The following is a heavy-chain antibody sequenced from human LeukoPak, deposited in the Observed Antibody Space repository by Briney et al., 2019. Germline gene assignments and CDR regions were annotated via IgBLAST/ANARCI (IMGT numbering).Heavy chain of an antibody. V-gene: IGHV4-34*01. CDR2: INHSGST. D-gene: IGHD2-2*01. J-gene: IGHJ5*02. CDR3: ARGVDVVVPAAIPNWFDP. Sequence: SETLSLTCAVYGGSFSGYYWSWIRQPPRKGLEWIGEINHSGSTNYNPSLKSRVTISVDTSKNQFSLKLSSVTAADTAVYYCARGVDVVVPAAIPNWFDPWGQGTLVTVSS. CDR1: GGSFSGYY.